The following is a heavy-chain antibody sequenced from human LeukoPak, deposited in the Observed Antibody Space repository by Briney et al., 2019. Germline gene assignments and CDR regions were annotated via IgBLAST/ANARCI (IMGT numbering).Heavy chain of an antibody. D-gene: IGHD1-26*01. CDR2: IWYDGSNK. Sequence: GRSLRLSCAASGFTFSSYGMHWVRQAPGKGLEWVAVIWYDGSNKYYADSVKGRFTISRDNFKNTLYLQMNSLRAEDTAVYYCARLYSGSALAYWGQGTLVTVSS. V-gene: IGHV3-33*01. CDR1: GFTFSSYG. J-gene: IGHJ4*02. CDR3: ARLYSGSALAY.